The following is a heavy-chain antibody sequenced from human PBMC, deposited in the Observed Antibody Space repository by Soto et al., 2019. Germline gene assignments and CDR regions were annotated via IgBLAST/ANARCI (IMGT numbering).Heavy chain of an antibody. V-gene: IGHV3-21*01. CDR2: ISSSSSYI. J-gene: IGHJ4*02. D-gene: IGHD6-6*01. CDR3: ARERSNGGIAARAYFDY. CDR1: GFTFSSYS. Sequence: PGGSLRLSCAASGFTFSSYSMNWVRQAPGKGLEWVSSISSSSSYIYYADSVKGRFTISRDNAKNSLYLQMNSLRAEDTAVYYCARERSNGGIAARAYFDYWGQGTLVTVSS.